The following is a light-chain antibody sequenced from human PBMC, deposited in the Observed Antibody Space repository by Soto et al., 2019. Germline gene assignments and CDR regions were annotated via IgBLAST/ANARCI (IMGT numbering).Light chain of an antibody. V-gene: IGKV1-39*01. J-gene: IGKJ1*01. Sequence: DIQLTQSPSPLSASVGDTVTITCRASQTVSRYLNWYQQKSGTAPKLLIYAASTLHTGVPSRFSGRGSGTDFTLTINNLQREDFADYFCQQTYSNLWTFGQGTKVDI. CDR3: QQTYSNLWT. CDR2: AAS. CDR1: QTVSRY.